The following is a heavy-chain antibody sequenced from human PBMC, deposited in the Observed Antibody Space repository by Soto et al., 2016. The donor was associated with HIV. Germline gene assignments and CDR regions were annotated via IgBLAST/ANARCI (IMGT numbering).Heavy chain of an antibody. V-gene: IGHV3-73*01. D-gene: IGHD4-17*01. Sequence: EVQLVESGGGLVQPGGSLKLSCAASGFTFSGSAMHWVRQASGKGLEWVGRIRSKANSYATAYAASVKGRFTISRDDSKNTAYLQMNSLKTEDTAVYYCTTPATVTAAEQIDYWGQGTLVTVSS. CDR1: GFTFSGSA. CDR3: TTPATVTAAEQIDY. J-gene: IGHJ4*02. CDR2: IRSKANSYAT.